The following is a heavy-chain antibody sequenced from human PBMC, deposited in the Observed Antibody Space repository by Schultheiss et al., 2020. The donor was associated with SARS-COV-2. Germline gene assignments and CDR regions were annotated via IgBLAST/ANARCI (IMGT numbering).Heavy chain of an antibody. J-gene: IGHJ6*03. D-gene: IGHD6-19*01. Sequence: SETLSLTCTVSGGSISSYYWSWIRQPPGKGLEWIGYIYYSGSTNYNPSLKSRVTISVDTSKNQFSLKLSSVTAADTAVYYCARGRTGYSTGWYNYYLMDVWGKGTTVTVSS. CDR3: ARGRTGYSTGWYNYYLMDV. V-gene: IGHV4-59*01. CDR2: IYYSGST. CDR1: GGSISSYY.